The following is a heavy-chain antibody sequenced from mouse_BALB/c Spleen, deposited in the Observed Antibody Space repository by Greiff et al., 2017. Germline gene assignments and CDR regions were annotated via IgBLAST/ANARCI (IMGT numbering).Heavy chain of an antibody. CDR2: IDPSDSYT. J-gene: IGHJ4*01. Sequence: QVQLQQPGAELVKPGASVKLSCKASGYTFTSYWMHWVKQRPGQGLEWIGEIDPSDSYTNYNQKFKGKATLTVDKSSSTAYMQLSSLTSEDSAVYYCARLWLLRNAMDYWGQGTSVTVSS. D-gene: IGHD2-3*01. V-gene: IGHV1-69*02. CDR3: ARLWLLRNAMDY. CDR1: GYTFTSYW.